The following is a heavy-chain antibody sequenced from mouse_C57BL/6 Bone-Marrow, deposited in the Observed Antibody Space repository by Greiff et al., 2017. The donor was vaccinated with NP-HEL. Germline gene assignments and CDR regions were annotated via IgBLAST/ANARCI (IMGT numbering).Heavy chain of an antibody. V-gene: IGHV1-64*01. Sequence: QVQLQQPGAELVKPGASVKLSCKASGYTFTSYWMHWVKQRPGQGLEWIGMIHPNSGRTNYNEKFKSKATLTVDKSSSTAYMQLSSLTSEDSAVYYCARGGIYDYDGWFAYWGQGTLVTVSA. CDR3: ARGGIYDYDGWFAY. CDR2: IHPNSGRT. D-gene: IGHD2-4*01. J-gene: IGHJ3*01. CDR1: GYTFTSYW.